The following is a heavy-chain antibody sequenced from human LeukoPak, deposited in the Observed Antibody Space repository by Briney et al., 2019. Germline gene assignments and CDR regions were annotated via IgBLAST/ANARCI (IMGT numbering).Heavy chain of an antibody. V-gene: IGHV4-39*01. CDR2: IYYSGST. D-gene: IGHD3-9*01. Sequence: SGALSLTCAVSGGSLSSGRYYSRWLRHPAGRGREWVGSIYYSGSTYYHPSLKSRVTISVDTSKNQFSLKLSSVTAADTAVYYCARRARTYYGILTGYTDYWGQGTLVTGSS. CDR1: GGSLSSGRYY. J-gene: IGHJ4*02. CDR3: ARRARTYYGILTGYTDY.